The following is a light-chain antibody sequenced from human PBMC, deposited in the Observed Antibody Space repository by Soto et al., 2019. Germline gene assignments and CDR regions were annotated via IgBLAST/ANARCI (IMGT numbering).Light chain of an antibody. CDR3: QQYGSSSYT. Sequence: EIVLTQSPGTLSLSPGERATLSCRASQSVSSSYLAWYQQKPGQAPRLFIYGASSRATGTPDRFSGSGSGTDFALTISRLEPEDFAVYYCQQYGSSSYTFGQGTKLEIK. CDR1: QSVSSSY. V-gene: IGKV3-20*01. J-gene: IGKJ2*01. CDR2: GAS.